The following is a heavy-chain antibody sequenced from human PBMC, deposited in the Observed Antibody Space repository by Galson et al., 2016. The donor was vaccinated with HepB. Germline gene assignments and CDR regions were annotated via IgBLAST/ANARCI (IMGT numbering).Heavy chain of an antibody. CDR2: LSGSGGVR. CDR1: GFTFSSYA. J-gene: IGHJ4*02. CDR3: AKYPNMEGLSTFHY. Sequence: SLRLSCAASGFTFSSYAMAWVRQAPGKGLEWVSSLSGSGGVRYYADSVKGRFAISRDNSKNMLYLQMNSLRAEDTAVYYWAKYPNMEGLSTFHYWGQGTLVTVSS. D-gene: IGHD2/OR15-2a*01. V-gene: IGHV3-23*01.